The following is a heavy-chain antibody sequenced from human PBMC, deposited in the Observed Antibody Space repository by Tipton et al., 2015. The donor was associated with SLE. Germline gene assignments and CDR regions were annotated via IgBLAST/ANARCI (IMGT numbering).Heavy chain of an antibody. Sequence: TLSLTCTVSGVSISSASYYWNWIRQPAGKGLEWIGRAYTTGSPYYNPSLENRVAISMDTSKNQFSLKLTAVTAADTAVYYCARTLDALDIWGQGTMVTVSS. J-gene: IGHJ3*02. CDR3: ARTLDALDI. CDR2: AYTTGSP. CDR1: GVSISSASYY. V-gene: IGHV4-61*02.